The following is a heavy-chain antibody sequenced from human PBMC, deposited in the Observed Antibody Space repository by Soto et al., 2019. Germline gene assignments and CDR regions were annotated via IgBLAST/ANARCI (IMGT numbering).Heavy chain of an antibody. Sequence: SSETLSLTCTVSGGSISSYYWSWIRQPAGKGLEWIGRIYTSGSTNYNPSLKSRVTMSVDTSKNQFSLKLSSVTAADTAVYYFARDTYYDFWSGYLPHYYSYCLDVWRQVTTVTVSS. J-gene: IGHJ6*02. CDR3: ARDTYYDFWSGYLPHYYSYCLDV. V-gene: IGHV4-4*07. D-gene: IGHD3-3*01. CDR1: GGSISSYY. CDR2: IYTSGST.